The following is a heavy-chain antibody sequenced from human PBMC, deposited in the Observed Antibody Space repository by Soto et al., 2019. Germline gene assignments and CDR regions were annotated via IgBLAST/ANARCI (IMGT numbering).Heavy chain of an antibody. CDR1: GGSISSYH. Sequence: SETLSLTCTVSGGSISSYHWSWIQQPPGKGLEWIGYIYYSGSTNYNPSLNSRVTISVDTSKHQFSLKLSSVTAADTAVYYCARGRRLERRKLTWFDLCGKGTLVTRSS. CDR2: IYYSGST. V-gene: IGHV4-59*01. D-gene: IGHD1-1*01. J-gene: IGHJ5*01. CDR3: ARGRRLERRKLTWFDL.